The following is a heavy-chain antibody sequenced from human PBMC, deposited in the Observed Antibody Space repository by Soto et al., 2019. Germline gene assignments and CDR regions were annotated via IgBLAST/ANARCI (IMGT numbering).Heavy chain of an antibody. V-gene: IGHV3-74*01. Sequence: GSLRLSCAASGFTFSSYWMHWVRQAPGKGLVWVSRIKSDGSGTSYADSVKGRLTISRDNAKNTLYLQMNSLRAEDTAVYYCARGDGDYYDGNGYLGRHWGQGTLVTVS. D-gene: IGHD3-22*01. CDR3: ARGDGDYYDGNGYLGRH. J-gene: IGHJ4*02. CDR1: GFTFSSYW. CDR2: IKSDGSGT.